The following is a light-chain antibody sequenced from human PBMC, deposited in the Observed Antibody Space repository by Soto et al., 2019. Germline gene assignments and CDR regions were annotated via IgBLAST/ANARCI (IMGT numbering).Light chain of an antibody. CDR2: AAS. CDR1: QHLRSA. J-gene: IGKJ1*01. V-gene: IGKV1-6*01. Sequence: AIQLTQSPSSLSSSVLDSLSITCRASQHLRSALGWYQQKPGKVPKLLIYAASTLQSGVPSRFSGSGSGTDFTLTISSLQPEDFATYYCLLDFSYFWAFGQGTKVDIK. CDR3: LLDFSYFWA.